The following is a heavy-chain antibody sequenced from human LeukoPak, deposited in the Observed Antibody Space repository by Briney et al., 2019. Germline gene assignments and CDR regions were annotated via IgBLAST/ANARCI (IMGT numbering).Heavy chain of an antibody. J-gene: IGHJ6*02. D-gene: IGHD3-10*01. V-gene: IGHV3-15*01. Sequence: GGSLRLSCAASGYTFINAWMSWGRQAPGKGLGWIGRIIIKTDGGTTDYTAPVKGRFTISRDDSKNTLYLQMNSLKTEDTAVYYCTTGPFDYYGSASYLANGMDVWGQGTTVTVSS. CDR1: GYTFINAW. CDR2: IIIKTDGGTT. CDR3: TTGPFDYYGSASYLANGMDV.